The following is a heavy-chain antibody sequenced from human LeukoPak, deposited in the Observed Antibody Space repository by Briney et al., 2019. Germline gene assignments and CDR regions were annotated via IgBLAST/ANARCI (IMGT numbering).Heavy chain of an antibody. Sequence: SETLSLTCAVYGGSFSGYYWSWIRQPPGKGLEWIGEISHSGSTMYTTSPKNRVTISFDTSKNQFSLNLRSVTAADTAVYYCARDDALLGGTFFDLWGQGTLVTVSS. CDR1: GGSFSGYY. J-gene: IGHJ4*02. CDR3: ARDDALLGGTFFDL. D-gene: IGHD3-16*01. V-gene: IGHV4-34*01. CDR2: ISHSGST.